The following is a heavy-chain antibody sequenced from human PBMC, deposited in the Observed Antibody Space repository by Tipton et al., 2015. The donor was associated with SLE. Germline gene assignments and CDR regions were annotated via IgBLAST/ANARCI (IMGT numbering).Heavy chain of an antibody. CDR3: ARDINYDILTGYPHGFDY. J-gene: IGHJ4*02. D-gene: IGHD3-9*01. V-gene: IGHV3-21*03. CDR2: ISSSSSYI. CDR1: GFTFSSYS. Sequence: SLRLSCAASGFTFSSYSMNWVRQAPGKGLEWVSSISSSSSYIYYADSVKGRFTISRDNAKNSLYLQMNSLRAEDTAVYYCARDINYDILTGYPHGFDYWGQGTPVTVSS.